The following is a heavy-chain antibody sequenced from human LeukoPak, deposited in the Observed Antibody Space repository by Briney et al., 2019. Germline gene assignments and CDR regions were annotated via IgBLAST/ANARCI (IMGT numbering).Heavy chain of an antibody. CDR2: IYYSGST. CDR1: GGSISSSSYY. V-gene: IGHV4-39*07. J-gene: IGHJ6*03. CDR3: AATTIFGVVITVPNYYYYMDV. D-gene: IGHD3-3*01. Sequence: SETLSLTCTVSGGSISSSSYYWGWIRQPPGKGLEWIGSIYYSGSTYYNPSLKSRVTISVDTSKNQFSLKLSSVTAADTAVYYCAATTIFGVVITVPNYYYYMDVWGKGTTVTVSS.